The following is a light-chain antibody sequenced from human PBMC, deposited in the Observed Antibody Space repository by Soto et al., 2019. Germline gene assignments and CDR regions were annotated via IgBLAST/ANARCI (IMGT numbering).Light chain of an antibody. CDR2: GAP. J-gene: IGKJ1*01. Sequence: EIVLTQSPVTLSLSPGERGTLSCRASQSVGTSLAWYQQKPGQAPRLLIYGAPNRATGIPDRFSGSGSGTDFTLTISKLEPEDFAVYHCQQYGGSPRTLGQGTKVDIK. CDR3: QQYGGSPRT. CDR1: QSVGTS. V-gene: IGKV3-20*01.